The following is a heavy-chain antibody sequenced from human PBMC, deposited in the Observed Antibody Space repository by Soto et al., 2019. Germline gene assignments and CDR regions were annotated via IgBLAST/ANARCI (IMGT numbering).Heavy chain of an antibody. Sequence: QVQLVESGGGVVQPGRSLRLSCAASGFTFSSYGMHWVRQAPGKGLEWVAVIWYDGSNKYYADSVKGRFTISRDNSKNTLYLPMNSLRAEDTAVYYCARDTMTYSSGWYFFDYWGQGTLVTVSS. CDR1: GFTFSSYG. CDR3: ARDTMTYSSGWYFFDY. CDR2: IWYDGSNK. D-gene: IGHD6-19*01. V-gene: IGHV3-33*01. J-gene: IGHJ4*02.